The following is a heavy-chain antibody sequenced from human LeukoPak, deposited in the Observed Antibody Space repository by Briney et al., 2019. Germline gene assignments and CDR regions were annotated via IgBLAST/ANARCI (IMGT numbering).Heavy chain of an antibody. CDR2: IKQDGSEK. V-gene: IGHV3-7*01. Sequence: GGSLRLSCAASGFTFSSYWMSWVRQAPGKGLEWVANIKQDGSEKYYVDSVKGRFTISRDNAKNSLYLQMNSLRAEDTAVYYCASGYSGYEYYFDYWGQGTLVTVSS. CDR3: ASGYSGYEYYFDY. CDR1: GFTFSSYW. D-gene: IGHD5-12*01. J-gene: IGHJ4*02.